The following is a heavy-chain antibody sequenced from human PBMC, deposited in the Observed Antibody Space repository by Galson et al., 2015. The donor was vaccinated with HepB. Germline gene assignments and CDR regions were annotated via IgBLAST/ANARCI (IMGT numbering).Heavy chain of an antibody. D-gene: IGHD5-24*01. CDR3: ARVERMALDY. V-gene: IGHV3-48*04. Sequence: YISSSSGTIYYADSVKGRFTISRDNAKNSLFLQMNSLRAEDTGVYYCARVERMALDYWGQGTRVTVSS. J-gene: IGHJ4*02. CDR2: ISSSSGTI.